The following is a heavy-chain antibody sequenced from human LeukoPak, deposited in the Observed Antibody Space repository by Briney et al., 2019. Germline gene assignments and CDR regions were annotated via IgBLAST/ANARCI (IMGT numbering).Heavy chain of an antibody. CDR3: ARMGAYDSSGYYSPYYYGLDV. V-gene: IGHV4-28*01. D-gene: IGHD3-22*01. Sequence: SETLSLTCAVSGYSVSSRNWWGWIRQPPGKGLEWVGYIYYTGSTYYNPSLKSQVTMSVDTSKNQFSLKLSSVTAVDTAVYYCARMGAYDSSGYYSPYYYGLDVWGQGTTVTVSS. CDR2: IYYTGST. CDR1: GYSVSSRNW. J-gene: IGHJ6*02.